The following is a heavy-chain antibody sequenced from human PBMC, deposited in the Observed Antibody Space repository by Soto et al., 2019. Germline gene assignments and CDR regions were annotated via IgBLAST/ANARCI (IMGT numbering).Heavy chain of an antibody. V-gene: IGHV1-3*01. J-gene: IGHJ2*01. CDR1: GYTFTSYS. CDR3: ARDPCSGGSCYHYWYFHL. D-gene: IGHD2-15*01. CDR2: INAGNGNT. Sequence: GGSVEVSRKASGYTFTSYSMHLVRQGPRQRLEWMVWINAGNGNTKYSQKFQGRVTITRDTSASTAYMELSSLRSEDTAVYYCARDPCSGGSCYHYWYFHLWGRGTLVTVSS.